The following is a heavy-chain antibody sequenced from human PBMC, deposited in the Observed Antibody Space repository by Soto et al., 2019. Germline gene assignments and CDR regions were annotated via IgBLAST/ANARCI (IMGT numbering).Heavy chain of an antibody. Sequence: PGGSLRLSCAASGFTFTTYTMNWVRQAPGKGLEWVSSISAGGRSIYYADSLKGRSTVSRDNAKNSLYLQMNSLRAEDTAVYYCARDTPYQLLGGWDYYYYMDVWGKGTTVTVSS. CDR3: ARDTPYQLLGGWDYYYYMDV. J-gene: IGHJ6*03. D-gene: IGHD2-2*01. V-gene: IGHV3-21*01. CDR1: GFTFTTYT. CDR2: ISAGGRSI.